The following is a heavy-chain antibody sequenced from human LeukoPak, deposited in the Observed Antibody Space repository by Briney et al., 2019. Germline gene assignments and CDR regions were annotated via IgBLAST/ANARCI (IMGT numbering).Heavy chain of an antibody. Sequence: GGSLRLSCAAAGFTFSSYWMHWVRQAPGKGLVWGSRINSDGSSTSYADSVKGRFTSSRDNATKTLYLQMNSLRAEATPVYYCARDLWDPYGDYAGRNNWFAPWGQGTLVTVSS. V-gene: IGHV3-74*01. CDR2: INSDGSST. CDR3: ARDLWDPYGDYAGRNNWFAP. J-gene: IGHJ5*02. CDR1: GFTFSSYW. D-gene: IGHD4-17*01.